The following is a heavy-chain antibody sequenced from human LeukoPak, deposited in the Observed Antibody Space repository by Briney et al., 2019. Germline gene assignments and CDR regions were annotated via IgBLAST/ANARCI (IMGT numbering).Heavy chain of an antibody. J-gene: IGHJ6*03. V-gene: IGHV4-39*02. D-gene: IGHD5-18*01. CDR2: IFFSGTT. CDR3: ARVLGGYSRGDYYYMDV. CDR1: GGSISSSSYY. Sequence: SETLSLTCTVSGGSISSSSYYWGWIRQSPGKGLEWIGNIFFSGTTYYNPSLKSRVTISIDTSKNQFSLKLSSVTAADTAVYYCARVLGGYSRGDYYYMDVWGKGTTVTVSS.